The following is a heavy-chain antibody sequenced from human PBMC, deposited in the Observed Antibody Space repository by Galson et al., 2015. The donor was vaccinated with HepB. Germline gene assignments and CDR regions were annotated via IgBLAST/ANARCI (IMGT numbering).Heavy chain of an antibody. D-gene: IGHD3-10*01. V-gene: IGHV3-30*18. Sequence: SLRLSCAASGFTFNTYGIHWVRQAPGKGLEWVAAIAFDGNRKDYADSVRGRFTISRDNSKNTVDLQMNSLRAEDTAVYYCAKDESFSDYYNSGSCYRHWGRGTLVTVSS. CDR2: IAFDGNRK. J-gene: IGHJ2*01. CDR3: AKDESFSDYYNSGSCYRH. CDR1: GFTFNTYG.